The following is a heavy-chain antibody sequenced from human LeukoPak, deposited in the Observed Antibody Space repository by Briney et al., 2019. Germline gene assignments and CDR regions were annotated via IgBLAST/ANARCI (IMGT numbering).Heavy chain of an antibody. D-gene: IGHD3-10*01. V-gene: IGHV4-34*01. J-gene: IGHJ4*02. CDR3: AREGGSGSYSDY. CDR1: GGSFSGYY. CDR2: INHSGST. Sequence: PSETLSLTCAVYGGSFSGYYWSWIRQPPGKGLEWIGEINHSGSTNYNPSLKSRVTISVDTSKNQFSLKLSSVTAADTAVYYCAREGGSGSYSDYWGQGTLVTVSS.